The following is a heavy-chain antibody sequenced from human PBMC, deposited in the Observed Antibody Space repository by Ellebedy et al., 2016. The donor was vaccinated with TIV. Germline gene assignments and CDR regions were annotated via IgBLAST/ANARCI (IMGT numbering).Heavy chain of an antibody. V-gene: IGHV1-46*01. CDR3: ARDLSFDY. Sequence: ASVKVSCKASGYTFTGYFMHWVRQAPGEGLEWMGVINPSGGSTSYEQKFQGRVTMTRDTSTGTAYMELSSLRSEDTAVYFCARDLSFDYWGQGTLVTVSS. J-gene: IGHJ4*02. CDR2: INPSGGST. CDR1: GYTFTGYF.